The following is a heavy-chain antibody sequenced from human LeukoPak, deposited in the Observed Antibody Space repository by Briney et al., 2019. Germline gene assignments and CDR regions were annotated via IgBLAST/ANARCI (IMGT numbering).Heavy chain of an antibody. D-gene: IGHD5-12*01. CDR1: GYTFTSND. V-gene: IGHV1-46*01. Sequence: ASLKVSCKATGYTFTSNDKHSVRHAPGQGLEWMGIINPSGGSTSYAQKFQGRVTMTRDTSTSTVYMELSSLRSEDTAVYYCARDTRYSGYDYGDYWGQGTLVTVSS. J-gene: IGHJ4*02. CDR3: ARDTRYSGYDYGDY. CDR2: INPSGGST.